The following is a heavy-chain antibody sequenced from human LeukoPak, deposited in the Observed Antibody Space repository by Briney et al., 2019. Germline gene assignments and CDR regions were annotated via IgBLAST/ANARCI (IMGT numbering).Heavy chain of an antibody. CDR1: GFSVTSNH. D-gene: IGHD6-6*01. CDR2: IYTGGTT. CDR3: ARDSSSYYFDY. Sequence: GGSLRLSCAASGFSVTSNHMNWVRQAPGRGLEWVSIIYTGGTTHYADSLNDRFTISRDDSINTLYLQMNSLRAEDTAVYYCARDSSSYYFDYWGQGTLVTVSS. V-gene: IGHV3-66*01. J-gene: IGHJ4*02.